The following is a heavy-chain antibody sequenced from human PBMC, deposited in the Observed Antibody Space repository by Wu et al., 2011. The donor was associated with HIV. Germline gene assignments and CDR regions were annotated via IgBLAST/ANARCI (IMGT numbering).Heavy chain of an antibody. CDR3: TTDPRSNHCTVTSCYVDGFDP. J-gene: IGHJ5*02. V-gene: IGHV1-69-2*01. CDR2: VDPANGET. CDR1: GYTFANNY. D-gene: IGHD2-8*02. Sequence: EVELLQSGLEVKKPGTTVKISCKVSGYTFANNYMHWIKQAPGKGPEWTGLVDPANGETIYAEKFLGRVTMTADTSIDTAYMEMNSLTSEDTAVYYCTTDPRSNHCTVTSCYVDGFDPWGQGTLVTVSS.